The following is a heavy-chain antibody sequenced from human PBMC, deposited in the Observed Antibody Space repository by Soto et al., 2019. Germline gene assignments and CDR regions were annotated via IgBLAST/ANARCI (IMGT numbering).Heavy chain of an antibody. CDR3: ARGYCTGGSCYSYNGFDP. CDR2: INHSGST. J-gene: IGHJ5*02. D-gene: IGHD2-15*01. Sequence: SETLSLTCAVYGGSFSGYYWSWIRQPPGKGLEWIGEINHSGSTNYNPSLKSRVTISVDTSKNQFSLKLSSVTAADTAVYYRARGYCTGGSCYSYNGFDPSGQGTLVT. V-gene: IGHV4-34*01. CDR1: GGSFSGYY.